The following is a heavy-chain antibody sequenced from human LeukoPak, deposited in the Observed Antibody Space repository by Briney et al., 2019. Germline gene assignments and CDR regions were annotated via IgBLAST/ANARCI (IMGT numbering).Heavy chain of an antibody. V-gene: IGHV3-74*01. Sequence: GGSLRLSCAASGFTFSTYWMHWVRQAPGKGLVWVSRINSDGRSTSYADSVKGRFTISRDNAKNTLYLQMDSLRGEDTAVYYCAKKWSGDGSYLDCWGQGTQVTVSS. CDR2: INSDGRST. CDR1: GFTFSTYW. CDR3: AKKWSGDGSYLDC. J-gene: IGHJ4*02. D-gene: IGHD3-10*01.